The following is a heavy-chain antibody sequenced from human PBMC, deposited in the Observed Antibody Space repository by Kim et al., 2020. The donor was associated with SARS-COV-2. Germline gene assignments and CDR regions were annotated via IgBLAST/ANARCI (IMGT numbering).Heavy chain of an antibody. CDR2: GST. D-gene: IGHD2-8*01. Sequence: GSTYYADSVKGRFTISRDNSKNTLYLQMNSLRAEDTAVYYCAKRNGPLDYWGQGTLVTVSS. CDR3: AKRNGPLDY. J-gene: IGHJ4*02. V-gene: IGHV3-23*01.